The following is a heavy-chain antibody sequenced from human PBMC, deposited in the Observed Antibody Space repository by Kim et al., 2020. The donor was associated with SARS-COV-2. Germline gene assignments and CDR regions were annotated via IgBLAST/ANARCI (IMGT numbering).Heavy chain of an antibody. V-gene: IGHV3-21*01. CDR1: GFTFSSYS. J-gene: IGHJ6*02. Sequence: GGSLRLSCAASGFTFSSYSMNWVRQAPGKGLEWVSSISSSSSYIYYADSVKGRFTISRDNAKNSLSLQMNSLRAEDTAVYYCARSEGLQLWFRDGMDVWGQGTTVTVSS. CDR3: ARSEGLQLWFRDGMDV. CDR2: ISSSSSYI. D-gene: IGHD5-18*01.